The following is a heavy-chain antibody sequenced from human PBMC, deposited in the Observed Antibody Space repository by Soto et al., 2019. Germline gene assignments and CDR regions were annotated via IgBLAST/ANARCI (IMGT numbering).Heavy chain of an antibody. D-gene: IGHD2-2*01. CDR1: GFTFSSYA. CDR3: AKGDIAVVPAAYSLGYYGMDV. Sequence: EVQLLESGGGLVQPGGSLRLSCAASGFTFSSYAMSWVRQAPGKGLEWVSAIVGSGDNTYYADSVKGRFTISRDNSKNTLYLQMNSLRAEHTAVYYCAKGDIAVVPAAYSLGYYGMDVWGQGTTVTVSS. V-gene: IGHV3-23*01. J-gene: IGHJ6*02. CDR2: IVGSGDNT.